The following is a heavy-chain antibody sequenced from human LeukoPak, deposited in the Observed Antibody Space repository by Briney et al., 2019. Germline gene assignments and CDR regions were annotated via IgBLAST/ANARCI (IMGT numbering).Heavy chain of an antibody. Sequence: SETLSLTCTVSGGSISSSSYYWGWIRQPPGKGLEWIGEINHSGGTNYNPSLKSRVTISVDTSKNQFSLKLSSVTAADTAVYYCARGKGGNYGVDYYYYMDVWGKGTTVTVSS. CDR2: INHSGGT. D-gene: IGHD1-26*01. CDR1: GGSISSSSYY. J-gene: IGHJ6*03. V-gene: IGHV4-39*07. CDR3: ARGKGGNYGVDYYYYMDV.